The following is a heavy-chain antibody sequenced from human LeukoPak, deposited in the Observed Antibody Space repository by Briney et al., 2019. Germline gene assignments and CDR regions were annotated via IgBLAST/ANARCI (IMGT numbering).Heavy chain of an antibody. Sequence: SSETLSLTCTVSGGSISSSSYYWGWIRQPPGKGLEWIGSIYYSGSTYYNPSLKSRVTISVDTSKNQFSLKLSSVTAADTAVYYCATSGYDTSPEYWGQGTLVTVSS. J-gene: IGHJ4*02. D-gene: IGHD5-12*01. CDR1: GGSISSSSYY. CDR2: IYYSGST. V-gene: IGHV4-39*01. CDR3: ATSGYDTSPEY.